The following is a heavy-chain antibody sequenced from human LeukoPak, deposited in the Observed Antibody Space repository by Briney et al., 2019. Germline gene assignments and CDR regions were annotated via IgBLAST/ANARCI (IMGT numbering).Heavy chain of an antibody. CDR1: GGSISSGSYY. J-gene: IGHJ4*02. CDR2: IYTSGST. CDR3: ARSMVRGLTHPYSFDY. V-gene: IGHV4-61*02. D-gene: IGHD3-10*01. Sequence: SETLSLTCTVSGGSISSGSYYWSWIRQPAGKRLEWIGRIYTSGSTDYNPSLRSRVTISVDPSKIQFSLKLSSVTAADTAVYYCARSMVRGLTHPYSFDYWGQGTLVTVSS.